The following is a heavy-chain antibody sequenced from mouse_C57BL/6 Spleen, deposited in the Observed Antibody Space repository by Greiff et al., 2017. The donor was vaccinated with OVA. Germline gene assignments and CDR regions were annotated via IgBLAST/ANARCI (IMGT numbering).Heavy chain of an antibody. V-gene: IGHV1-72*01. Sequence: VQLQQPGAELVKPGASVKLSCKASGYTFTSYWMHWVKQRPGRGLEWIGRIDPNSGGTKYNEKFKGKATLTVDKPSSTASMQLSSLTSEDYAVYYCAGSSSGYAFFDYWGKGTTLTVSS. J-gene: IGHJ2*01. CDR1: GYTFTSYW. CDR3: AGSSSGYAFFDY. D-gene: IGHD3-2*02. CDR2: IDPNSGGT.